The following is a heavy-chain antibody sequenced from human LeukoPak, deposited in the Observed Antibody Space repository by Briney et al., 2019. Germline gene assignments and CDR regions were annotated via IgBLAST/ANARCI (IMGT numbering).Heavy chain of an antibody. CDR1: GYTFTSYA. D-gene: IGHD4-17*01. J-gene: IGHJ4*02. CDR3: ARVRYGDYVFDFDH. Sequence: ASVKVSCTASGYTFTSYAMHWVRQAPGQRLEWMGWINAGNGNTKYSQKFQGRVTITRDTSASTAYMELSSLRSEDTAVYYCARVRYGDYVFDFDHWGQGTLVTVSS. V-gene: IGHV1-3*01. CDR2: INAGNGNT.